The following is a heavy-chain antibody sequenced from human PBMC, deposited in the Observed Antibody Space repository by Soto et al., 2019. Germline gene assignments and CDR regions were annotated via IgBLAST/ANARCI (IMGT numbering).Heavy chain of an antibody. Sequence: TLSLTCTVSFGSISIGDYYCIWIRQPPGKGLEWIGYIYYSGSTYYNPSLKSRVTISVDTSKNQFSLKLSSVTAADTAVYYCAREIRGYSGYDLRGVRFDPWGQGTLVTVSS. CDR3: AREIRGYSGYDLRGVRFDP. CDR1: FGSISIGDYY. CDR2: IYYSGST. J-gene: IGHJ5*02. V-gene: IGHV4-30-4*01. D-gene: IGHD5-12*01.